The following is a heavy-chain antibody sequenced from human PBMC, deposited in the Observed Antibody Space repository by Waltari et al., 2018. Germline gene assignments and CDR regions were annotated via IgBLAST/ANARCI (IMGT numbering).Heavy chain of an antibody. V-gene: IGHV4-34*01. Sequence: GGYFNNTFWTRTRQSPGQGREGIGEINQSGVTNDNPSLKSRVTISVDTSKNQFSLNLRSVTAADTAVYYCARGHGTGMIGRWHYYYYGMDVWGQGTTVTVSS. D-gene: IGHD3-22*01. CDR3: ARGHGTGMIGRWHYYYYGMDV. J-gene: IGHJ6*02. CDR1: GGYFNNTF. CDR2: INQSGVT.